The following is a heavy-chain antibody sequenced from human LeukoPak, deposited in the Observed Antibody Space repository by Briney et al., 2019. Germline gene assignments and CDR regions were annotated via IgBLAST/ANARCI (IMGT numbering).Heavy chain of an antibody. CDR1: GGSISSYY. J-gene: IGHJ4*02. CDR2: IYYSGST. Sequence: SETLSLTCTVSGGSISSYYWSWIRQPPGKGLEWIGYIYYSGSTNYNPPLKSRVTISVDTSKNQFSLKLSSVTAADTAVYYCARSGPYGSGSYYFDYWGQGTLVTVSS. CDR3: ARSGPYGSGSYYFDY. V-gene: IGHV4-59*01. D-gene: IGHD3-10*01.